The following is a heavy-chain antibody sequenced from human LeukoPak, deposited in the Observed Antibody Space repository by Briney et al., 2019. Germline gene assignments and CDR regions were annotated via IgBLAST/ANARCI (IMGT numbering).Heavy chain of an antibody. CDR1: GFIFSNNW. CDR3: RSDTNFCPGDY. V-gene: IGHV3-74*01. J-gene: IGHJ4*02. CDR2: INSDGRTT. D-gene: IGHD3-3*01. Sequence: PAGSLRLSCAASGFIFSNNWIHWVRQAPGKGLGWVSRINSDGRTTTYADSVKGRFTISRDNAKNSVYLQIDTLANEGTTIHDCRSDTNFCPGDYWGKGTLVTVSS.